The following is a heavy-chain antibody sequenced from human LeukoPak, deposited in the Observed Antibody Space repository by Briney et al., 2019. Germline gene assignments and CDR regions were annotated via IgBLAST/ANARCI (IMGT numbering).Heavy chain of an antibody. D-gene: IGHD2-2*01. CDR1: GYSFTSYW. V-gene: IGHV5-51*01. J-gene: IGHJ4*02. Sequence: GESLKISCKGSGYSFTSYWIGWVRPMPGKGLEWMGIIYPGDSDTRYSPSFQDQVTISADKSISTAYLQWSSLKASDTAMYYCARYPTSHLSSTGFDYWGQGTLVTVSS. CDR3: ARYPTSHLSSTGFDY. CDR2: IYPGDSDT.